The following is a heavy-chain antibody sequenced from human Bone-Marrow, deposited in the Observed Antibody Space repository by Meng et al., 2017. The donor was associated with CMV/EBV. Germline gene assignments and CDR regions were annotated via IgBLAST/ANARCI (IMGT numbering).Heavy chain of an antibody. CDR1: GFTFNNYG. CDR2: IWYDGSNK. J-gene: IGHJ4*02. V-gene: IGHV3-33*06. Sequence: GGSLRLSCTASGFTFNNYGMHWVRQAPGKGLEWVALIWYDGSNKYYAESVKGRFTISRDDSKNTLYLQMNSLRAEDTAVYYCAKDGGTYYDFWSGYYKGWGQGTLVTVSS. CDR3: AKDGGTYYDFWSGYYKG. D-gene: IGHD3-3*01.